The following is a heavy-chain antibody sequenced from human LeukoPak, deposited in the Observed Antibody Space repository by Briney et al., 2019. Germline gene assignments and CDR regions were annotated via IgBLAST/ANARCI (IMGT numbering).Heavy chain of an antibody. Sequence: GGSLRLSCTASGFTFGDYAMSWFRQATGKGLEWVGFIRSKAYGGPTEYAASVKGRFTISRDDSKSIAYLQMNSLKTEDTAVYYCTRAPVRYSSREIDYWGQGTLVTVSS. J-gene: IGHJ4*02. CDR3: TRAPVRYSSREIDY. V-gene: IGHV3-49*03. CDR2: IRSKAYGGPT. CDR1: GFTFGDYA. D-gene: IGHD6-13*01.